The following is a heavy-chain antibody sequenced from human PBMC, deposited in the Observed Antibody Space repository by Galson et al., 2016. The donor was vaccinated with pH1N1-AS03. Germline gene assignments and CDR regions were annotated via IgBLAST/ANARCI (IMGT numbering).Heavy chain of an antibody. Sequence: SLRLSCAASGFTFSSYWMTWVRQAPGKGLEWVSYISSRGDSIYYADSVKGRFSISRDNAKESLYLQMNSLGDEDTGVYYCARIVTMSDFDSWGQGTLVTVSS. D-gene: IGHD2-21*02. J-gene: IGHJ4*02. CDR2: ISSRGDSI. CDR1: GFTFSSYW. V-gene: IGHV3-48*02. CDR3: ARIVTMSDFDS.